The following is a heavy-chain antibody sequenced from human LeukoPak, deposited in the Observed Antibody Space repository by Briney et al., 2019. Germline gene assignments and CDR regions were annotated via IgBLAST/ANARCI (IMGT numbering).Heavy chain of an antibody. CDR1: GFTFSSYA. CDR3: ATERPDSRVLDY. CDR2: IYSSDYM. Sequence: PGGSLRLSCAASGFTFSSYAMSWVRQAPGKGLEWVSIIYSSDYMYYADSVKGRFTISRDNSKNTLYLQMNSLRVEDSAVYYCATERPDSRVLDYWGQGLVVTVSS. J-gene: IGHJ4*02. D-gene: IGHD3-10*01. V-gene: IGHV3-66*01.